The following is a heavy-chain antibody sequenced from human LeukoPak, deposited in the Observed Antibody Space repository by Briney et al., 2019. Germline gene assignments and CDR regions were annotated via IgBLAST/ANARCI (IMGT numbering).Heavy chain of an antibody. Sequence: SETLSLTCAVYGGSFSGYYWSWIRQPPGKGLEWIGEINHSGSTNYNPSLKSRVTISVDTSKNQFSLKLSSVTAADTAVYYCARGLRGYSYGYYGYWGQGTLVTVSP. CDR2: INHSGST. CDR1: GGSFSGYY. CDR3: ARGLRGYSYGYYGY. D-gene: IGHD5-18*01. V-gene: IGHV4-34*01. J-gene: IGHJ4*02.